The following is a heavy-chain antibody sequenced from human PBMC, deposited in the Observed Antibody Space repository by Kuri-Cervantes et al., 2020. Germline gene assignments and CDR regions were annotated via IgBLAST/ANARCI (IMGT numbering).Heavy chain of an antibody. CDR3: ARDFYYDTSGYCDY. CDR2: VGWNGSRT. D-gene: IGHD3-22*01. Sequence: GGSLRLSCAASGLSVNTYFMNWVRQAPGKGLEWVSGVGWNGSRTHYADSVKDRFIISRDNSRNFLYQQMNSLRPEDTAVYYCARDFYYDTSGYCDYWGQGTLVTVSS. V-gene: IGHV3-19*01. J-gene: IGHJ4*02. CDR1: GLSVNTYF.